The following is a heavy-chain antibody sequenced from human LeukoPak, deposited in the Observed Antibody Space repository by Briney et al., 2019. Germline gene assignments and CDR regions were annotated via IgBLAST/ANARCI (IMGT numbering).Heavy chain of an antibody. Sequence: GGSLRLSCAASGFTFSSYSMSWVRQAPGKGLEWISYISSSSTIIYYADSVKGRFTISRDNAKNSLYLQMNSLRAEDTAVYYCAIIYLIVGATTFDYWGQGTLVTVSS. V-gene: IGHV3-48*01. CDR3: AIIYLIVGATTFDY. CDR2: ISSSSTII. D-gene: IGHD1-26*01. J-gene: IGHJ4*02. CDR1: GFTFSSYS.